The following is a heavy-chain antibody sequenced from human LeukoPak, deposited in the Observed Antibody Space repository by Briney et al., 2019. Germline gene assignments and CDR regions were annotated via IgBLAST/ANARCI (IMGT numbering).Heavy chain of an antibody. Sequence: GGSLRLSCAASEFTFSSYSMHWVRQAPGKGLEWVAVISYDGSNKYYADSVKGRFTISRDNSKNTLYLQMNSLRAEDTAVYYCARASYLDYWGQGTLVTVSS. J-gene: IGHJ4*02. CDR3: ARASYLDY. CDR2: ISYDGSNK. CDR1: EFTFSSYS. V-gene: IGHV3-30-3*01.